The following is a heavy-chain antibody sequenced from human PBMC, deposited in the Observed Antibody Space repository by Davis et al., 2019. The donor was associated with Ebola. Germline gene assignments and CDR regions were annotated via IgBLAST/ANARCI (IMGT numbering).Heavy chain of an antibody. CDR2: ISWNSGSI. V-gene: IGHV3-9*01. CDR1: GFTFDDYA. D-gene: IGHD6-13*01. Sequence: GGSLRLSCAASGFTFDDYAMHWVRQAPGKGLEWVSGISWNSGSIGYADSVKGRFTISRDNAKNSLYLQMNSLRAEDTALYYCTSAQQLVDYWGQGTLVTVSS. CDR3: TSAQQLVDY. J-gene: IGHJ4*02.